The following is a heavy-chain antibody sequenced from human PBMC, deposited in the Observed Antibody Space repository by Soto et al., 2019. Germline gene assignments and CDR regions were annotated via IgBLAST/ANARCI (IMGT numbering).Heavy chain of an antibody. J-gene: IGHJ4*02. CDR2: IYYSGTT. V-gene: IGHV4-59*01. Sequence: SLTCTVSGGSISGYYWSWIRQPPGKGLEWIGYIYYSGTTSYNPSLNSRVTMSVDTSKNQFSLKVNSVTAADTAVYYCARESYYGSGATVVDYWGQGTLVTVSS. CDR3: ARESYYGSGATVVDY. CDR1: GGSISGYY. D-gene: IGHD3-10*01.